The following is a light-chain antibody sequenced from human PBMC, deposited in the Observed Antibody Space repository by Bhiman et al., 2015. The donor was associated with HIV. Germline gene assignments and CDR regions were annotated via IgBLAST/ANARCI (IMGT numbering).Light chain of an antibody. CDR3: SSYGGSNNVV. J-gene: IGLJ2*01. Sequence: QSALTQPASVSGSPGQSITISCTGTRDDIGAYDYVSWYKHHPGEAPKLMIFDVTKRPSGVPDRFSGSKSGNTASLTVSGLQAEDEADYYCSSYGGSNNVVFGGGTKLTVL. CDR2: DVT. CDR1: RDDIGAYDY. V-gene: IGLV2-8*01.